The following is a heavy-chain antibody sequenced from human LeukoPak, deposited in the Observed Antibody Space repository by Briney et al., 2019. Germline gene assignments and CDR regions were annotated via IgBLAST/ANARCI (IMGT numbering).Heavy chain of an antibody. CDR2: IYYSGST. V-gene: IGHV4-59*12. Sequence: SETLSLTCTVSGGSISSYYWSWIRQPPGKGLEWIGYIYYSGSTNYNPSLKSRVTISVDTSKNQFSLKLSSVTAADTAVYYCARDHGGWTVDYFDYWGQGTLVTVSS. CDR3: ARDHGGWTVDYFDY. J-gene: IGHJ4*02. D-gene: IGHD3/OR15-3a*01. CDR1: GGSISSYY.